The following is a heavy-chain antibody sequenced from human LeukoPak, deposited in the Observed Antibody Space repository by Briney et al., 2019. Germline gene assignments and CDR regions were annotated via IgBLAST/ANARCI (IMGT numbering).Heavy chain of an antibody. CDR3: ARVEWYCSGGSCYGNWFDP. V-gene: IGHV3-11*05. J-gene: IGHJ5*02. CDR1: GFTFSDYY. CDR2: ISSSSSYT. Sequence: PGGSLRLSGAASGFTFSDYYMSWIRQAPGKGLEWVSYISSSSSYTNYADSVKGRFTISRDNAKNSLYLQMNSLRAEDTAVYYCARVEWYCSGGSCYGNWFDPWGQGTLVTVSS. D-gene: IGHD2-15*01.